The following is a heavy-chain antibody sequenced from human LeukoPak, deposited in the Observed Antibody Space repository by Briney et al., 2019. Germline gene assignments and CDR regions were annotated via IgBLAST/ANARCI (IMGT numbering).Heavy chain of an antibody. Sequence: PGGSLRLSCAASGFTFSSYYMSWARQAPGKGLEWVSSISSSTSYMFYADSVRGRFTISRDNAKNSLYLQMNSLRAEDTAVYYCARDRGSGWHSFDYWGQGTLVTVSS. CDR2: ISSSTSYM. D-gene: IGHD6-19*01. V-gene: IGHV3-21*01. CDR3: ARDRGSGWHSFDY. J-gene: IGHJ4*02. CDR1: GFTFSSYY.